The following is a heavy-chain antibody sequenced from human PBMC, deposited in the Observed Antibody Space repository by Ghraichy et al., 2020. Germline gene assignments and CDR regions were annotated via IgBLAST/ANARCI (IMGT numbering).Heavy chain of an antibody. J-gene: IGHJ4*02. V-gene: IGHV2-70*11. D-gene: IGHD6-13*01. CDR3: ARSNIAAAGTSVTGSYYFDY. CDR1: GFSLSTSGMC. CDR2: IDWDDDK. Sequence: SGPTLVKPTQTLTLTCTFSGFSLSTSGMCVSWIRQPPGKALEWLARIDWDDDKYYSTSLKTRLTISKDTSKNQVVLTMTNMDPVDTATYYCARSNIAAAGTSVTGSYYFDYWGQGTLVTVSS.